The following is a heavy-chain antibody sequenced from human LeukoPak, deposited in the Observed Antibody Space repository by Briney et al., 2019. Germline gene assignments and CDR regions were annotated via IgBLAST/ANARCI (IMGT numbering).Heavy chain of an antibody. J-gene: IGHJ5*02. V-gene: IGHV4-39*02. CDR3: ARDARHYDLLTGYQRGVFDP. CDR1: GVSISSTSYY. Sequence: SETLSLTCTVSGVSISSTSYYWGWIRQPPGKGLEWIGSIYYSGRTYYNPSLKSRVTTSVDTSKNQFSLRLSSVTAADTAVYYCARDARHYDLLTGYQRGVFDPWGQGTLVIVS. D-gene: IGHD3/OR15-3a*01. CDR2: IYYSGRT.